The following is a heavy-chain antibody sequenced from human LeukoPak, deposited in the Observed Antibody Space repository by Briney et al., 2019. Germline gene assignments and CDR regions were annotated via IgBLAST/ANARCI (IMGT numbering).Heavy chain of an antibody. CDR2: IYYSGST. J-gene: IGHJ6*02. V-gene: IGHV4-39*02. CDR3: ARDLVDTARGMDV. Sequence: SETLSLTCTVSGGSISSSSYYWGWIRQPPGKGLEWIGSIYYSGSTYYNPSLKSRVTISVDTSKNQFSLKLSSVTAADTAVYYCARDLVDTARGMDVWGQETTVTVSS. D-gene: IGHD5-18*01. CDR1: GGSISSSSYY.